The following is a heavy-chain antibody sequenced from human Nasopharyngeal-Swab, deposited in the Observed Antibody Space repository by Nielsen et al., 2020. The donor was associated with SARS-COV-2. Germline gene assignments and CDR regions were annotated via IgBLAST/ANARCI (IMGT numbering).Heavy chain of an antibody. CDR2: IWFDGRNK. J-gene: IGHJ5*02. V-gene: IGHV3-33*01. CDR3: ARDAALLWFGELGGWFDP. D-gene: IGHD3-10*01. Sequence: GESLKISCAASGFTFSSYGMHWVRQAPGKGLEWVAVIWFDGRNKYYADSVKGRFTISRDNSKNTLHLQMNSLRAEDTAVYYCARDAALLWFGELGGWFDPWGQGTLVTVSS. CDR1: GFTFSSYG.